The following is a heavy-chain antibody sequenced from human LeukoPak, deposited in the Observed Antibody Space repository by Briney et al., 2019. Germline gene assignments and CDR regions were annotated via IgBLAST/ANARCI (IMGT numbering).Heavy chain of an antibody. D-gene: IGHD2-2*01. CDR3: VRVVSGLVVPPTRGDYFDS. CDR2: INHSGST. V-gene: IGHV4-34*01. J-gene: IGHJ4*02. Sequence: SETLSLTCAVYSGSFSGYYWSWIRQPPGKGLEWLGEINHSGSTNYNPSLKSRVTISVDTSKNQFSLKLTSVTVADTALYYCVRVVSGLVVPPTRGDYFDSWGQGTVVTVSS. CDR1: SGSFSGYY.